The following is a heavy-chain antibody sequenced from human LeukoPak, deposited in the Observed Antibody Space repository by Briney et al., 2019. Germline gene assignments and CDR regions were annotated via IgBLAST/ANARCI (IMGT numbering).Heavy chain of an antibody. J-gene: IGHJ4*02. CDR3: AKDIKKGENYDFWSGYTHGFDY. V-gene: IGHV3-30*02. Sequence: VGSLRLSCAASGFTFSSYGMHWVRQAPGKGLEWVAFIRYDGSNKYYADSVKGRFTISRDNSKNTLYLQMNSLRAEDTAVYYCAKDIKKGENYDFWSGYTHGFDYWGQGTLVTVSS. D-gene: IGHD3-3*01. CDR2: IRYDGSNK. CDR1: GFTFSSYG.